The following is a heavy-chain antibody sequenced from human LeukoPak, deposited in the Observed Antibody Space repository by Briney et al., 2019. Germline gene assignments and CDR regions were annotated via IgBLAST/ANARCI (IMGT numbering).Heavy chain of an antibody. Sequence: ASVKVSCKASGYTFTDYYMHWVRQAPGQGLKWMGRINPNSGGTNYAQKFQGRVTMTRDTSISTAYMELSRLRSDDTAVYYCARTRAFYDSSGPGDYWGQGTLVTVSS. D-gene: IGHD3-22*01. CDR3: ARTRAFYDSSGPGDY. CDR2: INPNSGGT. CDR1: GYTFTDYY. J-gene: IGHJ4*02. V-gene: IGHV1-2*06.